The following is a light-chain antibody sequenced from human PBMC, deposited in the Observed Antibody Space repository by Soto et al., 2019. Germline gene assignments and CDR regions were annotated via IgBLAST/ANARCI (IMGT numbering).Light chain of an antibody. Sequence: EIVLTQSPGTLSLSPGERATLSCRASQSVSSNFLAWYQQKPGQAPRLLIYDASNRATGIPDRFSGSGSGTDFTLTISRLEPEDFAVYYCQQFGSSPRTFGEGTKADIK. J-gene: IGKJ1*01. CDR2: DAS. CDR1: QSVSSNF. V-gene: IGKV3-20*01. CDR3: QQFGSSPRT.